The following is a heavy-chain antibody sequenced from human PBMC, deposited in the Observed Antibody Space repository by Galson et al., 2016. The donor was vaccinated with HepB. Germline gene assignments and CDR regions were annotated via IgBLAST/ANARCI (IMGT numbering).Heavy chain of an antibody. J-gene: IGHJ4*01. V-gene: IGHV4-4*02. CDR3: ATRVGRIPH. D-gene: IGHD1-26*01. CDR2: VNGGGYT. Sequence: SETLSLTCAVSGDSMSHHEWWTWVRQPPGKGLEWIGEVNGGGYTNYHPSLKGRVTVSIDKSENQFSLRVSSVTAADTAVYYCATRVGRIPHWGQGTLVTVSS. CDR1: GDSMSHHEW.